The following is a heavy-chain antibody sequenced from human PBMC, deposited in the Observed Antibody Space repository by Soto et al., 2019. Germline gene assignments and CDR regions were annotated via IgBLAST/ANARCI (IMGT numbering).Heavy chain of an antibody. Sequence: PSETLSLTCTVSGDSISSGNKYWSWIRQAPGKGLEWIGYIFSSGTTYYNPSLKSRLTMSLDTSQNQFSLRLASVTDADSAVYYCARVSSPFDSYYAMDVWGQGTTVTVSS. D-gene: IGHD6-6*01. J-gene: IGHJ6*02. CDR3: ARVSSPFDSYYAMDV. CDR2: IFSSGTT. V-gene: IGHV4-30-4*01. CDR1: GDSISSGNKY.